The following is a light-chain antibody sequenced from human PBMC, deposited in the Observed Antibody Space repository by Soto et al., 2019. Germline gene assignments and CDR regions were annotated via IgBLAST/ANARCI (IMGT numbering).Light chain of an antibody. J-gene: IGKJ4*01. V-gene: IGKV1-39*01. Sequence: DIQLTQSPTSLSASVGDRVTIACRASQFIDSYLNWYQQKPGKAPKLLIYAASSLQSGVPSRFSGSGSGTDFTLTISSLQPEDFATYYCQQSYSTPITFGGGTKVDIK. CDR1: QFIDSY. CDR2: AAS. CDR3: QQSYSTPIT.